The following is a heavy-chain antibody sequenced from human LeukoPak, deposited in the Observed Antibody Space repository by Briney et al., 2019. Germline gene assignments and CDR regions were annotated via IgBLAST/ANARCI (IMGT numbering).Heavy chain of an antibody. Sequence: SETLSLTCTVSGGSISSYYWSRIRQPPGKGLEWIGYIYYSGSTNYNPSLKSRVTISVDTSKNQFSLKVSSVTAADTAVYYCARLNIPNSSSWYLYYYYYYGMDVWGQGTTVTVS. CDR1: GGSISSYY. D-gene: IGHD6-13*01. CDR2: IYYSGST. V-gene: IGHV4-59*08. J-gene: IGHJ6*02. CDR3: ARLNIPNSSSWYLYYYYYYGMDV.